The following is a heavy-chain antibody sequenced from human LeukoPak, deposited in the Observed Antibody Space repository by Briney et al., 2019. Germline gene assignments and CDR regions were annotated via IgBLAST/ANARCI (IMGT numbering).Heavy chain of an antibody. CDR1: GFTFSSYW. CDR2: INTDGIGT. V-gene: IGHV3-74*01. CDR3: ARAPDPSYSSSWKSTSWYFDL. D-gene: IGHD6-13*01. J-gene: IGHJ2*01. Sequence: GGSLRLSCAASGFTFSSYWMPWVGQAPGKGLGGFSRINTDGIGTSYADSVKGRFTISRDNAKNTLYLQMNSLRAEDTAVYYCARAPDPSYSSSWKSTSWYFDLWGRGTLVTVSS.